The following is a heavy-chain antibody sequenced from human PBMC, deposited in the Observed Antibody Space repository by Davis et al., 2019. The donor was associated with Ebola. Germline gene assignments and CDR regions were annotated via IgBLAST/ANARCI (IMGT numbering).Heavy chain of an antibody. J-gene: IGHJ4*02. D-gene: IGHD5-12*01. V-gene: IGHV3-7*03. Sequence: GESLKISCTASGFTFSSYLMSWVRQAPGKGLEWVANIKQDGSEKYYVDSVKGRFTISRDNAKNSLYLQMNSLRAEDTAVYYCARDRENSGYDLGYLGQGTLVTVSS. CDR2: IKQDGSEK. CDR3: ARDRENSGYDLGY. CDR1: GFTFSSYL.